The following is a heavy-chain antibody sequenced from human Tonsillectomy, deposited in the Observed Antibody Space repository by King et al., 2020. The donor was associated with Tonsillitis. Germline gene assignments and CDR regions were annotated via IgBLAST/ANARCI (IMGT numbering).Heavy chain of an antibody. V-gene: IGHV3-33*08. D-gene: IGHD4-17*01. CDR2: IWYDGSNK. CDR3: ARDASGGDDYGDYVVRYFDL. J-gene: IGHJ2*01. CDR1: GFTFSSYG. Sequence: VQLVESGGGVVQPGRSLRLSCAASGFTFSSYGMHWVRQAPGKGLEWVAVIWYDGSNKYYADSVKGRFTISRDNSKNTLYLQMNSLRAEDTAVYYCARDASGGDDYGDYVVRYFDLWGRGTLVTVSS.